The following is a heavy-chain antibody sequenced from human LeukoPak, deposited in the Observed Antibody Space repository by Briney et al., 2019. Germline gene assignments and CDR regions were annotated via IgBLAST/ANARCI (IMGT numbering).Heavy chain of an antibody. Sequence: GGSLRLSCAASGFTFSSYSMNWVRQAPGKGLEWVSSISSSSSYIYYADSVKGRFTISRDNAKNSLYLQMNSLRAEDTAVYYCARDDHDYYGLDVWGQGTTVTVSS. J-gene: IGHJ6*02. V-gene: IGHV3-21*01. CDR1: GFTFSSYS. CDR2: ISSSSSYI. D-gene: IGHD1-14*01. CDR3: ARDDHDYYGLDV.